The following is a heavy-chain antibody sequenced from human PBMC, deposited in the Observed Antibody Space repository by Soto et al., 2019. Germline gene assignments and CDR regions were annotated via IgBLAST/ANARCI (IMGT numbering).Heavy chain of an antibody. CDR2: IIPIFGTA. CDR3: ARALRLAAAVDY. Sequence: SVKVSCKASGGTFSSYAISWVRQAPGQGLEWMGGIIPIFGTANYAQKFQGRVTITADESTSTAYMELSSLRSEDTAVYYCARALRLAAAVDYWGQGTLVIVSS. J-gene: IGHJ4*02. D-gene: IGHD6-13*01. V-gene: IGHV1-69*13. CDR1: GGTFSSYA.